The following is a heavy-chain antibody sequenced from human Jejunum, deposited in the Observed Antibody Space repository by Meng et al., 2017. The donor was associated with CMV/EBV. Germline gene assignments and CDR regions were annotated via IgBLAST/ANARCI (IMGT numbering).Heavy chain of an antibody. Sequence: ASGVPGYNYAISCVRQAPGQGLEWMGRIIPILGKATYAQKFQGRATITADKFTGTSFLDLSSLRSEDTAVYFCARVTTFYYALDVWGQGTTVTVSS. CDR3: ARVTTFYYALDV. D-gene: IGHD1-1*01. CDR1: GVPGYNYA. J-gene: IGHJ6*02. CDR2: IIPILGKA. V-gene: IGHV1-69*04.